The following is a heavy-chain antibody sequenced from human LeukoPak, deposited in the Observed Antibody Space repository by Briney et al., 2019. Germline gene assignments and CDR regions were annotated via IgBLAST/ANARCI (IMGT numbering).Heavy chain of an antibody. CDR3: ARDPYYYDSRGYPPRSGYAFDI. Sequence: GSSVKVSCKXSGGTFSSYAISWVRQSPGQGREWMGGIIPIFGTTNHAQKFQGRVTITADEPTSTAYMELSSLRSEDTAVYYCARDPYYYDSRGYPPRSGYAFDIWGQGTMVTVSS. CDR2: IIPIFGTT. CDR1: GGTFSSYA. V-gene: IGHV1-69*01. J-gene: IGHJ3*02. D-gene: IGHD3-22*01.